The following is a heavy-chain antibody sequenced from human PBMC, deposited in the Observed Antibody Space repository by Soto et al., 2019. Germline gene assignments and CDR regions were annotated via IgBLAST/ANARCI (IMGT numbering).Heavy chain of an antibody. Sequence: GGSLRLSCAASGFTFSSYGMHWVRQAPGKGLEWVAVISYDGSNKYYADSVKGRFTISRDNSKNTLYLQMNSLRAEDTAVYYCARLKGCSGGSCYSYLVYWGQGTLVNVS. J-gene: IGHJ4*02. CDR3: ARLKGCSGGSCYSYLVY. D-gene: IGHD2-15*01. CDR1: GFTFSSYG. CDR2: ISYDGSNK. V-gene: IGHV3-30*03.